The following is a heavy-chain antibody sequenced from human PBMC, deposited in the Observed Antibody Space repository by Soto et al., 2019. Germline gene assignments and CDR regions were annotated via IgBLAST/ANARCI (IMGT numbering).Heavy chain of an antibody. J-gene: IGHJ1*01. CDR3: AREGGYCSGGSCYESYPKYFQH. Sequence: GGSLRLSCAASGFTFSSYGMHWVRQAPGKGLEWVAVIWYDGSNKYYADSVKGRFTISRDNSKNTLYLQMNSLRAEDTAVYYCAREGGYCSGGSCYESYPKYFQHWGQGTLVTVSS. CDR1: GFTFSSYG. CDR2: IWYDGSNK. D-gene: IGHD2-15*01. V-gene: IGHV3-33*01.